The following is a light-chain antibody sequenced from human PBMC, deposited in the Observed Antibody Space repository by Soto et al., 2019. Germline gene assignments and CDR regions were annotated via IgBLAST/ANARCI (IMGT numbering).Light chain of an antibody. CDR2: VAS. J-gene: IGKJ1*01. CDR3: QQDGSSLRT. V-gene: IGKV3-20*01. Sequence: EIVLTQSPGTLSLSPGDRATLSCRASQSVSSSYLAWYQQKPGQAPRLLVYVASVRATGIPDRFIGSGSGTDLTLTIGRLESEDFAVYYCQQDGSSLRTYGQGTKVEVK. CDR1: QSVSSSY.